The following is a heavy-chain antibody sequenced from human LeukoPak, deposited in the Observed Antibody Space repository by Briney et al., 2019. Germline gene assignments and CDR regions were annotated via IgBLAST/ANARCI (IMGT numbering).Heavy chain of an antibody. Sequence: GGSLSLSCAASGFTFSSYEMNWVRQAPGKGLEWVSYISSSGNTIYYADSVKGRFTISRDNAKNSLYLQMNSLRAEDTAVYYCARMWALYDYGDQSSDAFDIWGQGTMVTVSS. V-gene: IGHV3-48*03. CDR3: ARMWALYDYGDQSSDAFDI. J-gene: IGHJ3*02. CDR1: GFTFSSYE. CDR2: ISSSGNTI. D-gene: IGHD4-17*01.